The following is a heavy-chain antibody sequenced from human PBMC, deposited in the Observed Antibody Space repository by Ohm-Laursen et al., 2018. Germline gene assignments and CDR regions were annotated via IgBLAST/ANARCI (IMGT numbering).Heavy chain of an antibody. CDR2: LNPDGSEK. CDR3: FSGPSREI. CDR1: GFTFSTYW. V-gene: IGHV3-7*01. Sequence: SLRLSCAASGFTFSTYWMSWVRQAPGKGLEWVANLNPDGSEKYYVDSVTGRFTISRDNAKNSLYLQMNSLRAEDTAVYYCFSGPSREIWGQGTVVTVSS. J-gene: IGHJ3*02. D-gene: IGHD1-26*01.